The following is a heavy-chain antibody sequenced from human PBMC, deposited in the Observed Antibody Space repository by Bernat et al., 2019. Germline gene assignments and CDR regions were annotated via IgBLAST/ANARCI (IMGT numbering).Heavy chain of an antibody. D-gene: IGHD3-3*01. CDR1: GGSISSSSYY. V-gene: IGHV4-39*01. J-gene: IGHJ4*02. CDR3: ARYGITIFGVVSPFDY. CDR2: IYYSGST. Sequence: QLQLQESGPGLVKPSETLSLTCTVSGGSISSSSYYWGWIRQPPGKGLEWIGSIYYSGSTYYNQSLKSRVTISVDTSKNQFSLKLSSVTATDTAVYYCARYGITIFGVVSPFDYWGQGTLVTVSS.